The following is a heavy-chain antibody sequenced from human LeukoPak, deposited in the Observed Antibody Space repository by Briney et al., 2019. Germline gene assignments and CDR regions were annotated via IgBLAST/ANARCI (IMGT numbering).Heavy chain of an antibody. J-gene: IGHJ5*02. CDR3: AEDRNGCVDP. CDR2: ISYDGSNK. D-gene: IGHD2-8*01. Sequence: GGSLRLSCAASGFTFSSYGMHWVRQAPGKGLEWVAVISYDGSNKYYADSVKGRFTISRDNSKNTLYLQMNSLRAEDTAVYYCAEDRNGCVDPWGQGTLVTVSS. V-gene: IGHV3-30*18. CDR1: GFTFSSYG.